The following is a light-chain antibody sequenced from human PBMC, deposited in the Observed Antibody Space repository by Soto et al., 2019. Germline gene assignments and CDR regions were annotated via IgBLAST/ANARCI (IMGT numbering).Light chain of an antibody. V-gene: IGKV3D-15*01. J-gene: IGKJ1*01. CDR3: QQYNNWWT. Sequence: IVMTQSPATLSLSAGERATLSCRASQSVRSNLAWYQQKPGQAPRLLIYDASTRATGIPARLSGSGSGTEFTLTISSLQSEDFVVYYCQQYNNWWTFGQGTKVDIK. CDR1: QSVRSN. CDR2: DAS.